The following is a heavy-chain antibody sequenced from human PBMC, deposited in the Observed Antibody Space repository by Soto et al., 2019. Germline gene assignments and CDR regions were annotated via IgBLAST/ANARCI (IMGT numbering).Heavy chain of an antibody. CDR2: VNPGGGHT. J-gene: IGHJ4*02. V-gene: IGHV1-46*01. Sequence: QVQLMQSGAEVKKPGASVKVSCKASGDTFTDYYIHWVRQAPGQGLEWMGTVNPGGGHTTYAQHFLGRVTMTRDTSTSTLSMELTSLTSDDTAIYYCARGGHVVVVTAALDYWGQGTLVTVSS. D-gene: IGHD2-21*02. CDR3: ARGGHVVVVTAALDY. CDR1: GDTFTDYY.